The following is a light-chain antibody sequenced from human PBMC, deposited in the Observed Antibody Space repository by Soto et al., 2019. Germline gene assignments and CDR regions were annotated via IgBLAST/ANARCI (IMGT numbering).Light chain of an antibody. CDR2: ATN. Sequence: QSVLTQPPSASGTPGQRVTISCSGSSSNIGSNTVNWYQQLPGTAPRLLIYATNQRPSGVPDRFSGSKSGTSASLAISGLQSEDEADYFCAPWDDSLNGPVFGGETKLTVL. J-gene: IGLJ3*02. V-gene: IGLV1-44*01. CDR1: SSNIGSNT. CDR3: APWDDSLNGPV.